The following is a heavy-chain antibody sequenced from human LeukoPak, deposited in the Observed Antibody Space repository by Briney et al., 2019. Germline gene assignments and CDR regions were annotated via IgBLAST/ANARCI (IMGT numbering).Heavy chain of an antibody. Sequence: SETLSFNCTVSACSISSSSYYWRWLRQPPGKGLEWNGSIYYSGSTYYIPSIKSRVTISVATSTNQVSLNLRSVTAADSAVSYCARIFGLITFGGDPGRRGSYLNWFDPWGQGTLVTVSS. V-gene: IGHV4-39*07. CDR3: ARIFGLITFGGDPGRRGSYLNWFDP. CDR1: ACSISSSSYY. J-gene: IGHJ5*02. CDR2: IYYSGST. D-gene: IGHD3-16*01.